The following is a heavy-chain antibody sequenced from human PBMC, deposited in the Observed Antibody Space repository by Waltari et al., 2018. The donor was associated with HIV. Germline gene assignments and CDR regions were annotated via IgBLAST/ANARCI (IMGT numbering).Heavy chain of an antibody. V-gene: IGHV1-2*02. J-gene: IGHJ5*02. Sequence: QVQLVQSGAEVKKPGASVKVSCKASGYTFSDYYINWVRQAPGQGLEWMGWINPNSGGTRYAEKFQGRVTMTRDTSISTAYMELSRLRFDDTAVYYCARVFRGTVNYFDSRLGHWGQGTLVTVSS. D-gene: IGHD3-22*01. CDR2: INPNSGGT. CDR1: GYTFSDYY. CDR3: ARVFRGTVNYFDSRLGH.